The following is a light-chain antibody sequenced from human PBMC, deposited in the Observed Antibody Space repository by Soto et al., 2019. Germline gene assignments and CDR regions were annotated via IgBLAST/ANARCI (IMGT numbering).Light chain of an antibody. CDR1: QGITNY. V-gene: IGKV1-9*01. CDR2: AAP. CDR3: QQLHSNPYT. Sequence: DIQLTQSPSFLSASVGDRVTITCRASQGITNYLAWYQQKPGTAPQLLIYAAPTLQSGVPSRFSGSGSGTEFTLTISSLQPEDFATYYCQQLHSNPYTFGQGTKVEI. J-gene: IGKJ2*01.